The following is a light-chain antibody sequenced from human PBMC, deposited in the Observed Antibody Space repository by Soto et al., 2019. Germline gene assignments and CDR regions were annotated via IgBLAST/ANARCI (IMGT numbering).Light chain of an antibody. CDR2: EVS. V-gene: IGLV2-14*01. CDR1: SSDVGGSKY. Sequence: QSALTQPASVSGSPGQSITISCTGTSSDVGGSKYVSWYQQYPGKAPKLMIYEVSNRPSGVSNRFPGSKSVNTASLTISGLQAEDEADDYCSSYRSSGTLVVFGSGTKVTVL. J-gene: IGLJ1*01. CDR3: SSYRSSGTLVV.